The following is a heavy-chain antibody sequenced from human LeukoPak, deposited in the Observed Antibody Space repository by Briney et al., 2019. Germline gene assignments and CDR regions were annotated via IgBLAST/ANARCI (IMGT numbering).Heavy chain of an antibody. Sequence: QPGGSLRLSCSASGFTFSSYAMHWVRQAPGKGLEYVSAISSNGGSTYYADSVKGRFTISRDNSKNTLYLQMSSLRAEDTAVYYCVKDQSQWLARLNFDYWGQGTLVTVSS. D-gene: IGHD6-19*01. V-gene: IGHV3-64D*09. J-gene: IGHJ4*02. CDR3: VKDQSQWLARLNFDY. CDR1: GFTFSSYA. CDR2: ISSNGGST.